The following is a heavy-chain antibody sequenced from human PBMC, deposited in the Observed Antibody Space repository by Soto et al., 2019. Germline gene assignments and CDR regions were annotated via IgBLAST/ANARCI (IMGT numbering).Heavy chain of an antibody. Sequence: EVHLVESGGGLVKPGGSLRLTCAGSGFSFSDYTMNWVRQAPGKGLEWVSSISRGSDYIFYADTVEGRFTISRDNARNSLYLQMSSLRAEDTAVYYCAKDSGCVNNACAYDPWGQGTLVSVSS. V-gene: IGHV3-21*01. CDR1: GFSFSDYT. D-gene: IGHD1-20*01. J-gene: IGHJ5*02. CDR2: ISRGSDYI. CDR3: AKDSGCVNNACAYDP.